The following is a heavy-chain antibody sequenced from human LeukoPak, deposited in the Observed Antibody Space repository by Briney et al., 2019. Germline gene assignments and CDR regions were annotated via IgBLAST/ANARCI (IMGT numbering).Heavy chain of an antibody. V-gene: IGHV1-2*04. CDR1: GYTFTGYY. Sequence: ASVKVSCKAPGYTFTGYYMHWVRQAPGQGLEWMGWINPNSGGTNYAQKFQGWVTMTRDTSISTAYMELSRLRSEDTAVYYCARAHRRPGYSSGWYWFDPWGQGTLVTVSS. D-gene: IGHD6-19*01. CDR3: ARAHRRPGYSSGWYWFDP. CDR2: INPNSGGT. J-gene: IGHJ5*02.